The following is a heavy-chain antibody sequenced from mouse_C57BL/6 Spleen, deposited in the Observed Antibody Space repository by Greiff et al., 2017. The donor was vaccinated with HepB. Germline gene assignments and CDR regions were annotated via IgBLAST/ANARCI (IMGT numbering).Heavy chain of an antibody. J-gene: IGHJ3*01. V-gene: IGHV1-18*01. D-gene: IGHD1-1*01. CDR2: INPNNGGT. CDR1: GYTFTDYN. Sequence: EVHLVESGPELVKPGASVKIPCKASGYTFTDYNMDWVKQSHGKSLEWIGDINPNNGGTIYNQKFKGKATLTVDKSSSTAYMELRSLTSEDTAVYYCARGYGSSYYWGWFAYWGQGTLVTVSA. CDR3: ARGYGSSYYWGWFAY.